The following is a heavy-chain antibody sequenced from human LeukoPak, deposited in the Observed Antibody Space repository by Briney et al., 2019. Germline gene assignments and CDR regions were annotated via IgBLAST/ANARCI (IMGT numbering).Heavy chain of an antibody. CDR1: GFTFSSYS. Sequence: GGSLRLSCAASGFTFSSYSMNWVRQAPGRGLEWVSSISSGGTYIYYADSVKGRFTISRDNAKNSLYLQMNSLRAEDTAVYFCTRDIYPLLSGYGMDVWGQGTTVIVSS. CDR2: ISSGGTYI. V-gene: IGHV3-21*01. J-gene: IGHJ6*02. CDR3: TRDIYPLLSGYGMDV. D-gene: IGHD1-26*01.